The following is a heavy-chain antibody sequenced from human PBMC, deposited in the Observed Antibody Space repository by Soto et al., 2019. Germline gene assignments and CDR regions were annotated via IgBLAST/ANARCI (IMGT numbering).Heavy chain of an antibody. D-gene: IGHD2-15*01. CDR2: ISYDGSNK. Sequence: GGSLRLSCAASGFTSSSYGMHWVRQAPGKGLEWVAVISYDGSNKYYADSVKGRFTISRDNSKNTLYLQMNSLRAEDTAVYYCAKDPGYCSGGSCHRFDYWGQGTLVTVSS. CDR3: AKDPGYCSGGSCHRFDY. J-gene: IGHJ4*02. V-gene: IGHV3-30*18. CDR1: GFTSSSYG.